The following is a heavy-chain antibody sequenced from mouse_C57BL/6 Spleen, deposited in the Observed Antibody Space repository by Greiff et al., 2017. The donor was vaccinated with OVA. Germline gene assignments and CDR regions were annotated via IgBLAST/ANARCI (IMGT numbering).Heavy chain of an antibody. CDR2: IDPETGGT. CDR1: GYTFTDYE. CDR3: TRGGLGGGVAY. D-gene: IGHD4-1*01. Sequence: VKLMESGAELVRPGASVTLSCKASGYTFTDYEMHWVKQTPVPGLEWIGAIDPETGGTAYNQKFKGKAILTADKSSSTAYMELRSLTSEDSAVYYCTRGGLGGGVAYWGQGTLVTVSA. V-gene: IGHV1-15*01. J-gene: IGHJ3*01.